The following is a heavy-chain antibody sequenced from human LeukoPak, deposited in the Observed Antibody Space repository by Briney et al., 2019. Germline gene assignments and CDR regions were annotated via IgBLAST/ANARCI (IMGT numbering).Heavy chain of an antibody. J-gene: IGHJ4*02. CDR3: AKDVCTSPRCLLYFDS. CDR1: GFAFSNYA. D-gene: IGHD2-8*01. V-gene: IGHV3-23*01. Sequence: GGSLRLSCTASGFAFSNYAMNWVRQAPGKGLEWVSGISGFNAYYADSVRGRFTISRDNSRNVMYLQMNGLRAEDTAIYYCAKDVCTSPRCLLYFDSWGQGTPVTVSS. CDR2: ISGFNA.